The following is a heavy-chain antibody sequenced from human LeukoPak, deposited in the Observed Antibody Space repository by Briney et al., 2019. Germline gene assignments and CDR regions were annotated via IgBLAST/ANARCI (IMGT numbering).Heavy chain of an antibody. CDR2: IYYSGST. Sequence: SETLSLTCSVSGGSVSSGRFYWSWIRQPPGKGLEWIGYIYYSGSTNYNPSLKSRVTISVDMSKNQFSLKLSSVTAADTAVYYCAGLGRGSFLFYFDYWGQGTLVTVSS. D-gene: IGHD1-26*01. CDR1: GGSVSSGRFY. CDR3: AGLGRGSFLFYFDY. V-gene: IGHV4-61*01. J-gene: IGHJ4*02.